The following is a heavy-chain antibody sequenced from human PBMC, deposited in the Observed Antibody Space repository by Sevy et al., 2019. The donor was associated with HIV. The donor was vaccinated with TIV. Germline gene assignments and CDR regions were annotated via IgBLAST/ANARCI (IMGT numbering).Heavy chain of an antibody. Sequence: GGSLRLSCAASGFSVSSNYMSWVRQAPGKGPEWVSVIHSGGKIFYADSVLGRFTISRDNSTNTLYSQMNSLKAEDTVVYYCAREDIVFVVGNYYGIDVWGQGTTVTVPS. J-gene: IGHJ6*02. CDR3: AREDIVFVVGNYYGIDV. V-gene: IGHV3-53*01. D-gene: IGHD2-8*02. CDR1: GFSVSSNY. CDR2: IHSGGKI.